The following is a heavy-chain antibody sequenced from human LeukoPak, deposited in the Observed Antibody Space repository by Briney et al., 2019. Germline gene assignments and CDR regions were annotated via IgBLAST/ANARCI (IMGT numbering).Heavy chain of an antibody. CDR3: ARDNDYGELDY. CDR2: ISSSSSYI. Sequence: GGSLRLSCAASGFTFSSYSMNWVRQAPGKGLEWVSSISSSSSYIYYAASVKGRFTISRDNAKNSLYLQMNSLRAEDTAVYYCARDNDYGELDYWGQGTLVTVSS. V-gene: IGHV3-21*01. J-gene: IGHJ4*02. D-gene: IGHD4-17*01. CDR1: GFTFSSYS.